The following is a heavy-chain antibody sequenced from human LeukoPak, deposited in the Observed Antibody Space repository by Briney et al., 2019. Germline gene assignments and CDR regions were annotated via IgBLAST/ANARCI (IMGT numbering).Heavy chain of an antibody. CDR2: ILPIFRTA. J-gene: IGHJ4*02. V-gene: IGHV1-69*05. CDR3: ARAERYDSHFDY. D-gene: IGHD2-15*01. Sequence: PVKVSCKASAGTFSSYAISWVQQAPVQGIDRMGRILPIFRTANHAQKFHRRLPITTRDSTTRASIQRSRLSYEDTAVYYCARAERYDSHFDYWGQGTLVTVSS. CDR1: AGTFSSYA.